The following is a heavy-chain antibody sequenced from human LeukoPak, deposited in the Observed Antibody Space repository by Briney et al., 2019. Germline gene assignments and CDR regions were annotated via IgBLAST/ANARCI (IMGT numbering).Heavy chain of an antibody. J-gene: IGHJ3*02. Sequence: GASVKVSCKASGYTFTGYYMHWVRQAPGQGLEWMGWINPNSGGTNYAQKFQGRVTMTRYTSISTAYMELSRLRSDDTAVYYCARVKGRLLYYDSSGYYSPDAFDIWGQGTMVTVSS. D-gene: IGHD3-22*01. V-gene: IGHV1-2*02. CDR3: ARVKGRLLYYDSSGYYSPDAFDI. CDR2: INPNSGGT. CDR1: GYTFTGYY.